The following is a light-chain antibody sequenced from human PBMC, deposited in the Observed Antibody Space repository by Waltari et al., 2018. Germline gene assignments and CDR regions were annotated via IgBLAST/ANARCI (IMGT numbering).Light chain of an antibody. CDR3: QQYNNWPPGT. V-gene: IGKV3-15*01. J-gene: IGKJ1*01. CDR2: GAS. Sequence: EIVMTQSPATLSVSPGERATLSCRASQSVSSNLAWYPQKPGQAPRLLIYGASTRATGIPARFIGSGSGTEFTLTISSLQSEDFAVYYCQQYNNWPPGTFGQGTKVEIK. CDR1: QSVSSN.